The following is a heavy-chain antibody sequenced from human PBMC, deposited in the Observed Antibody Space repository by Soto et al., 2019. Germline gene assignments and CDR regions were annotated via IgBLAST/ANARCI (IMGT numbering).Heavy chain of an antibody. J-gene: IGHJ4*02. D-gene: IGHD6-19*01. CDR3: ARDSHVGSGWQLTADY. CDR2: IWYDGSNK. V-gene: IGHV3-33*01. Sequence: GGSLRLSCAASGFTFSSYGMHWVRQAPGEGLEWVAVIWYDGSNKYYAGSVKGRFTISRDNSKNTLYLQMNSLRAEDAAVYYCARDSHVGSGWQLTADYWGQGTLVTVSS. CDR1: GFTFSSYG.